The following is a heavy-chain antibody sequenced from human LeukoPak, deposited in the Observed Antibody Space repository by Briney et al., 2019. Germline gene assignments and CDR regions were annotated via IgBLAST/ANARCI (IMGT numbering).Heavy chain of an antibody. J-gene: IGHJ4*02. CDR2: MNPNSGNT. CDR1: GYTFTSYG. Sequence: GASVKVSCKASGYTFTSYGISWVRQATGQGLEWMGWMNPNSGNTGYAQKFQGRVTMTRNTSISTAYMELSSLRSEDTAVYYCARMGTELGPDYWGQGTLVTVSS. CDR3: ARMGTELGPDY. V-gene: IGHV1-8*02. D-gene: IGHD7-27*01.